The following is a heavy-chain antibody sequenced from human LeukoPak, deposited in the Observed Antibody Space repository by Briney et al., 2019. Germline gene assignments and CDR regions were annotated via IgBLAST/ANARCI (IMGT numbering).Heavy chain of an antibody. Sequence: SETLSLTCAVSGYSISSGYYWGWIRQPPGKGLEWIGSIYHSGSTYYNPSLKSRVTISVDTPKNQFSLKLSSVTAADTAVYYCARHRAEKPYYMDVWGKGTTVTVSS. D-gene: IGHD5-24*01. CDR1: GYSISSGYY. J-gene: IGHJ6*03. V-gene: IGHV4-38-2*01. CDR2: IYHSGST. CDR3: ARHRAEKPYYMDV.